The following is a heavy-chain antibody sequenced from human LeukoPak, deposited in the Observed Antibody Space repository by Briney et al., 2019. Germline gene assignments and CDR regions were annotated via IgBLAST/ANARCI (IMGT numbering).Heavy chain of an antibody. D-gene: IGHD3-16*01. Sequence: PSETLSLTCTVSGGSISSSSYYWGWIRQPPGKGLEWIGSIYCSGSTYYNPSLKSRDTISVDTSKNQFSLKLSSVTAADTAVYYCARLHSGDYVWGNHPYYFDYWGQGTLVTVSS. CDR3: ARLHSGDYVWGNHPYYFDY. J-gene: IGHJ4*02. V-gene: IGHV4-39*01. CDR2: IYCSGST. CDR1: GGSISSSSYY.